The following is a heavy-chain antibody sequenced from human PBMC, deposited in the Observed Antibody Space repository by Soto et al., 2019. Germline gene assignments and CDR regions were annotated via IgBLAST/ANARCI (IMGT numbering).Heavy chain of an antibody. V-gene: IGHV3-74*01. J-gene: IGHJ5*02. CDR3: ARDQTAGDWFDP. D-gene: IGHD2-21*02. CDR2: INSDGSST. Sequence: GGSLRLSCAASGFAFSSYWMHWVRQAPGKGLVWVSRINSDGSSTNYADSVKGRFTISRDNAKNTLYLQMNSLRAEDTAVYYCARDQTAGDWFDPWGQGTQVTVSS. CDR1: GFAFSSYW.